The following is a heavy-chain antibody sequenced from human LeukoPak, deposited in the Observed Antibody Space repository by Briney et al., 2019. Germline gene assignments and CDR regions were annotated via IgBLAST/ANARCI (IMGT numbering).Heavy chain of an antibody. CDR2: ISYDGSNK. Sequence: GGSLRLSCAASGFTFGSYAMHWVRQAPGKGLEWVAVISYDGSNKYYADSVKGRFTISRDNSQNTLYLQMNSLRPEDTAVYYCAKGGASVTRYVDYWGQGTLVTVSS. D-gene: IGHD4-17*01. CDR3: AKGGASVTRYVDY. J-gene: IGHJ4*02. V-gene: IGHV3-30*04. CDR1: GFTFGSYA.